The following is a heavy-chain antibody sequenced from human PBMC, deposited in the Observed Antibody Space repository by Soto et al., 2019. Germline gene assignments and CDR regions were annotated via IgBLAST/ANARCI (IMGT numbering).Heavy chain of an antibody. V-gene: IGHV4-34*01. D-gene: IGHD6-19*01. J-gene: IGHJ5*02. CDR1: GGSFSGYY. CDR2: INHSGST. Sequence: QVQLQQWGAGLLKPSETLSLTCAVYGGSFSGYYWSWIRQPPGKGLEWIGEINHSGSTNYNPSLKSRVTISVDTSKNQFSLKLSSVTAADTAVYYCARSSFRRAVAHNWFDPWGQGTLVTVSS. CDR3: ARSSFRRAVAHNWFDP.